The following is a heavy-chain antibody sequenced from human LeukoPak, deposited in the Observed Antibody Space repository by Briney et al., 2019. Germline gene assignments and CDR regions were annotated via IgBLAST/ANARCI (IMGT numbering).Heavy chain of an antibody. J-gene: IGHJ4*02. V-gene: IGHV3-21*01. D-gene: IGHD5-18*01. CDR2: ISSSANYI. CDR3: AGDRGYSYGYDLDY. CDR1: GFTVSSNY. Sequence: GGSLRLSCAASGFTVSSNYMSWVRQAPGKGLEWVSSISSSANYIYYADSLRGRFTISRDNAKNSLYLQMNSLRVEDTAVYYCAGDRGYSYGYDLDYWGQGTLITVSS.